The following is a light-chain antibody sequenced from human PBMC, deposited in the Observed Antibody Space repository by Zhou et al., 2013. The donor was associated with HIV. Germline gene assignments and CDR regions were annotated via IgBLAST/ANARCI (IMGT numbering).Light chain of an antibody. CDR2: AAS. CDR3: QQSFSTLWT. CDR1: QSISSY. J-gene: IGKJ1*01. Sequence: DIQMTQSPSSLSASVGDRVTITCRASQSISSYLNWYQQKPGKAPKLLIYAASSLQSGVPSRFSGGGAGTDFTLTISSLQPEDFASYYCQQSFSTLWTFGQGTKVE. V-gene: IGKV1-39*01.